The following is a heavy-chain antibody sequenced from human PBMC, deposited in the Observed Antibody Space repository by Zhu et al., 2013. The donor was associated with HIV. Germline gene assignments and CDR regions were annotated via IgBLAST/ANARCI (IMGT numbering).Heavy chain of an antibody. J-gene: IGHJ3*02. Sequence: QVQLVQSGAEVKKPGSSVKVSCKTSGGTFSSYSISWVRQAPGQGLEWMGGIIPIFGTTNYAQKFQGRVTITADESTTTAYMELSSLRSEDTAVYYCARGRIRMTDDAFDIWGQGTMVTVSS. V-gene: IGHV1-69*01. CDR2: IIPIFGTT. CDR3: ARGRIRMTDDAFDI. CDR1: GGTFSSYS. D-gene: IGHD2-21*02.